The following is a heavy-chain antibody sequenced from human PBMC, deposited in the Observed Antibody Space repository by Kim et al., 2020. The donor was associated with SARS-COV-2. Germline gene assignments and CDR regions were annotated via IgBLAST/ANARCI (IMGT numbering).Heavy chain of an antibody. D-gene: IGHD6-19*01. Sequence: SETLSLTCTVSGGSISSSSYYWGWIRQPPGKGLEWIGSIYYSGSTYYNPSLKSRVTISVDTSKNQFSLKLSSVTAADTAVYYCARDYSAGTRLGPNDYWGQGTLVTVSS. CDR3: ARDYSAGTRLGPNDY. V-gene: IGHV4-39*07. CDR2: IYYSGST. J-gene: IGHJ4*02. CDR1: GGSISSSSYY.